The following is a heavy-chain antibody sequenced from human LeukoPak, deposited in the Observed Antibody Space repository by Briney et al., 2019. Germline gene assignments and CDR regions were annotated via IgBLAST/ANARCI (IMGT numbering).Heavy chain of an antibody. V-gene: IGHV1-18*01. CDR3: ARARGYSYGYSDY. J-gene: IGHJ4*02. D-gene: IGHD5-18*01. CDR1: GYTFNSYG. CDR2: ISASNANT. Sequence: ASVKVSCKASGYTFNSYGINWVRQAPGQGLEWMGWISASNANTDYAQRFQGRVTMTTDTSTTTAYMELTSLRSDDTGVYYCARARGYSYGYSDYWGQGTLVTVSS.